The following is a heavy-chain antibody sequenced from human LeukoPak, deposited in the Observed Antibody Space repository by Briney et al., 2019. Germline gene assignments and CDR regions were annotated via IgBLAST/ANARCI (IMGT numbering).Heavy chain of an antibody. D-gene: IGHD6-19*01. CDR2: IIPILGIA. V-gene: IGHV1-69*04. J-gene: IGHJ5*02. CDR3: ARDQIAVAGTFDP. CDR1: GGTFSSYA. Sequence: GASVKVSCKASGGTFSSYAISWVRQAPGQGLEWMGRIIPILGIANYAQKFQGRVTITADKSTSTAYMELSSLRSEDTAVYYCARDQIAVAGTFDPWGQGTLATVSS.